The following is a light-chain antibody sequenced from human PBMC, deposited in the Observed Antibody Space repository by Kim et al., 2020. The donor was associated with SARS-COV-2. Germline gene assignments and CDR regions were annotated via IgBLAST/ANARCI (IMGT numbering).Light chain of an antibody. V-gene: IGKV3-20*01. CDR3: QQYAPPHFT. CDR2: GES. J-gene: IGKJ3*01. Sequence: SPGERATPSCRASQSVSASYLAGYQQKPGQAPRPLTYGESNRATGIPDRFTGSGSGTDFTLTISRLEPEDFAVYYCQQYAPPHFTFGPGTKVDIK. CDR1: QSVSASY.